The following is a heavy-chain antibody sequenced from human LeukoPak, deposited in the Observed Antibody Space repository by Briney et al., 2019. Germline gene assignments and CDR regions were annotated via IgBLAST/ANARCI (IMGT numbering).Heavy chain of an antibody. CDR2: ISAYNGNT. CDR3: ARARWCSGGSCYPNPQPLDY. Sequence: ASVKVSCKASGYTFTSYGISWVRQAPGQGLEWMGWISAYNGNTSYAQKLQGRVTMTTDTSTSTAYMELRSLRSDDTAVYYCARARWCSGGSCYPNPQPLDYWGQGTLVTVSS. CDR1: GYTFTSYG. V-gene: IGHV1-18*01. J-gene: IGHJ4*02. D-gene: IGHD2-15*01.